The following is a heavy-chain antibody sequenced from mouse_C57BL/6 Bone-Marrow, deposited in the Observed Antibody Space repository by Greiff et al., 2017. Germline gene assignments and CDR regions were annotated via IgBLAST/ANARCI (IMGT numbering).Heavy chain of an antibody. CDR1: GYTFTDYY. CDR3: ARLRSSSYYYAMDY. CDR2: INPNNGGT. V-gene: IGHV1-26*01. J-gene: IGHJ4*01. Sequence: VQLQQSGPELVKPGASVKISCKASGYTFTDYYMNWVKQSHGKSLEWIGDINPNNGGTSYNQKFKGKATLTVDKSSSTAYMELRSLTSEDSAVYYCARLRSSSYYYAMDYWGQGTSVTVSS.